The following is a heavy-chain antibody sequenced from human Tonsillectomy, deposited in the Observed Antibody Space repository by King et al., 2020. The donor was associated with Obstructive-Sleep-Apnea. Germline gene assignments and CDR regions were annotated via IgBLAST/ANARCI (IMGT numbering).Heavy chain of an antibody. Sequence: QLVQSGAEVKKPGASVKVSCKASGYTFTSYGISWVRQAPGQGLEWMGWISAYNGNTNYAQKLQGRVTMTTDTSTSTAYMELRSRRSDDTAVYSCARGPVYYYGSGSYYVPDYWGQGTLVTVSS. D-gene: IGHD3-10*01. J-gene: IGHJ4*02. CDR1: GYTFTSYG. CDR3: ARGPVYYYGSGSYYVPDY. CDR2: ISAYNGNT. V-gene: IGHV1-18*01.